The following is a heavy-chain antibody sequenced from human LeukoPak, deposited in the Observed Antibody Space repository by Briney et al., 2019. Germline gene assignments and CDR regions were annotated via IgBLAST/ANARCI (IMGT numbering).Heavy chain of an antibody. Sequence: ASVKVSCKASGYTFTGYYMHWVRQAPGQGIEWMGRINPNSGGTNYAQKFQGRVTVTRDTSISTAYMELSRLRSDDTAVYYCARQLPSFIVVVPAADFDYWGQGTLVTVSS. CDR2: INPNSGGT. D-gene: IGHD2-2*01. J-gene: IGHJ4*02. CDR1: GYTFTGYY. CDR3: ARQLPSFIVVVPAADFDY. V-gene: IGHV1-2*06.